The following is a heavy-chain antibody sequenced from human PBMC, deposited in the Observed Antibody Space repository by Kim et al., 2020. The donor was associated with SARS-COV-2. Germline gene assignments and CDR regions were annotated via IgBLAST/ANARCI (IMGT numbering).Heavy chain of an antibody. J-gene: IGHJ4*02. D-gene: IGHD3-16*01. CDR2: ST. Sequence: STYYNPSLKSRVTISVDTSKNQFSLKLSSVTAADTAVYYCARDKSGGAVDYWGQGTLVTVSS. V-gene: IGHV4-31*02. CDR3: ARDKSGGAVDY.